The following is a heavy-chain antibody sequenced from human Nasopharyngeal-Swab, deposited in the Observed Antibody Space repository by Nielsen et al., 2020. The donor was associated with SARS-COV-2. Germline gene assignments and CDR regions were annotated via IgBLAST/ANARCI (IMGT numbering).Heavy chain of an antibody. CDR2: ISSNGGST. D-gene: IGHD2-15*01. J-gene: IGHJ4*02. V-gene: IGHV3-64*01. Sequence: GESLKISCAASGFTFSSYAMRWVRQAPGKGLEYVSAISSNGGSTYYANSVKGRFTISRDNSKNTLYLQMGSLRAEDTAVYYCARVVVAATLDYWGQGTLVTVSS. CDR1: GFTFSSYA. CDR3: ARVVVAATLDY.